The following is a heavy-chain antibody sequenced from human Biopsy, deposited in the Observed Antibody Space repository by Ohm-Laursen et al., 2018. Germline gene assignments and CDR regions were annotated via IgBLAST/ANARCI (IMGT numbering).Heavy chain of an antibody. V-gene: IGHV1-2*02. D-gene: IGHD2-2*01. Sequence: ASVKVSCKASGYTFTDYYMYWVRQAPGQGLEWMGWINSNSGDTNYAQKFQGRVAMTRDTSITTAYLELSSLRSDDTAVYYCARDYQPKIMTIHYYYGMDVWGLGTTVTVSS. CDR3: ARDYQPKIMTIHYYYGMDV. CDR2: INSNSGDT. J-gene: IGHJ6*02. CDR1: GYTFTDYY.